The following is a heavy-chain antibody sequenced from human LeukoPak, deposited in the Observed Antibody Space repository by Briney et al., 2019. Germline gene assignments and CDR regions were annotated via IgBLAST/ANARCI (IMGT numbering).Heavy chain of an antibody. V-gene: IGHV4-34*01. J-gene: IGHJ4*02. Sequence: SXXLSLTCAVYGGSSSGYYWSWIRQPTGKGLEWIGEINHSGSTNYNPSLKSRVTISVDTSKNQFSLKLSSVTAADTAVYYCARADYDFWSGYFYWGQGTLVTVSS. CDR2: INHSGST. CDR1: GGSSSGYY. D-gene: IGHD3-3*01. CDR3: ARADYDFWSGYFY.